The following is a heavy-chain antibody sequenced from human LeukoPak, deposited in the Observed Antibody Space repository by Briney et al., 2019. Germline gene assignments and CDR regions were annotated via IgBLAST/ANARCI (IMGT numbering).Heavy chain of an antibody. CDR3: AKDQTAAETIDAFDI. Sequence: GGSLRLSCAASGFTFSSYGMHWVRQAPGKGLEWVAAISYDGSNKYYADSVKGRFTISRDNSKNTLYLQMNSLRAEDTAVYYCAKDQTAAETIDAFDIWGQGTMVTVSS. D-gene: IGHD6-13*01. CDR2: ISYDGSNK. J-gene: IGHJ3*02. CDR1: GFTFSSYG. V-gene: IGHV3-30*18.